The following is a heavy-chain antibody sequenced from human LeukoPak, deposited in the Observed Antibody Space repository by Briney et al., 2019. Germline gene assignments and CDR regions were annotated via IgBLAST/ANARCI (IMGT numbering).Heavy chain of an antibody. J-gene: IGHJ4*02. CDR2: IRSKAYGGTT. Sequence: GGSLSLSCTVSGFTFGDYAMNWVRQAPGKGLEWVGLIRSKAYGGTTEYAASVKGRFTISRDDSRSIAVLQMNSLKTEDTAVYYCTRDRYCSGGSCYSGGLDYRGQGTLVTVSS. D-gene: IGHD2-15*01. V-gene: IGHV3-49*04. CDR1: GFTFGDYA. CDR3: TRDRYCSGGSCYSGGLDY.